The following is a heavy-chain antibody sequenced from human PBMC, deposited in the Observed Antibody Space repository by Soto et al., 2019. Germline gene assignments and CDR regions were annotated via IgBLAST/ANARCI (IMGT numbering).Heavy chain of an antibody. J-gene: IGHJ5*02. CDR1: GGSISSGGYS. Sequence: PSETLSLICAVSGGSISSGGYSWSWIRQPPGKGLEWIGYIYHSGSAYYNPSLKSRVTISVDRSKNQFSLKLSSVTAADTAVYYCARDRGRGRWFDPWGQGTLVTVSS. CDR2: IYHSGSA. V-gene: IGHV4-30-2*01. CDR3: ARDRGRGRWFDP. D-gene: IGHD3-10*01.